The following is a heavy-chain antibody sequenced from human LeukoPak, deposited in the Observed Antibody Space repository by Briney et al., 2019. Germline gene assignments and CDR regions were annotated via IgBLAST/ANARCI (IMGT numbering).Heavy chain of an antibody. D-gene: IGHD1-26*01. V-gene: IGHV3-66*01. J-gene: IGHJ4*02. CDR3: ARAPEWEPFDY. CDR2: IYSGGST. Sequence: GGSLRLSCAASGFTVSSNYMSWVRQAPGKGLEWVSVIYSGGSTYYADSVKGRFTISRDNSKNTLYLQMNSLRAEDTAVYYCARAPEWEPFDYWGQGTLVTVSS. CDR1: GFTVSSNY.